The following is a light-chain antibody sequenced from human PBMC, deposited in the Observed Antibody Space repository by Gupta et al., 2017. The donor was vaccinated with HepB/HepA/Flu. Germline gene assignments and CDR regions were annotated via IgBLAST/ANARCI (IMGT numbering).Light chain of an antibody. Sequence: SYVLTQPPSVSVAPGKTATLTCGGHNIGSQSVHWLQQKSGQAPLPLIYYDGGRPSAIPARVFSSYASNNATPHISTVEAGDEAGDYYTVSDTSDHSLLFGGGTKLTVL. CDR1: NIGSQS. V-gene: IGLV3-21*01. J-gene: IGLJ3*02. CDR2: YDG. CDR3: TVSDTSDHSLL.